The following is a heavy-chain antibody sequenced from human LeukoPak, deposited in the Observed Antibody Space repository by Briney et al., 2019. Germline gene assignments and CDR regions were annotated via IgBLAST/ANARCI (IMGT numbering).Heavy chain of an antibody. D-gene: IGHD1-26*01. V-gene: IGHV3-53*01. J-gene: IGHJ6*03. CDR1: GFTFSSYA. CDR2: IYSGGST. Sequence: GGSLRLSCAASGFTFSSYAMSWVRQAPGKGLEWVSVIYSGGSTYYADSVKGRFTISRDNSKNTLYLQMNSLRAEDTAVYYCAGLIVGATYYYYYYMDVWGKGTTVTVSS. CDR3: AGLIVGATYYYYYYMDV.